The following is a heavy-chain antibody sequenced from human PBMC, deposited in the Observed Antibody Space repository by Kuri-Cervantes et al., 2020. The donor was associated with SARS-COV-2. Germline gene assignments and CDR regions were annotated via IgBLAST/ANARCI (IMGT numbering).Heavy chain of an antibody. D-gene: IGHD3-10*02. J-gene: IGHJ4*02. CDR3: AIQLETTMLYYFDV. Sequence: SSVKVSCKASGGTFSSYAISWVRQAPGQGLEWMGRIITIFGIANYAQKFQGRVTITADKTTSPAYMELSILRSEDTAVYYCAIQLETTMLYYFDVWGQGTLVTVSS. V-gene: IGHV1-69*04. CDR1: GGTFSSYA. CDR2: IITIFGIA.